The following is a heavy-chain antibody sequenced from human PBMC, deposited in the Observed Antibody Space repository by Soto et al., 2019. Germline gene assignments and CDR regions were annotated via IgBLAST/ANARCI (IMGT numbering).Heavy chain of an antibody. D-gene: IGHD1-26*01. CDR1: GFTFSTYW. J-gene: IGHJ4*02. V-gene: IGHV3-7*03. CDR2: IRQDGTET. Sequence: EAQLVESGGGLVQPGGSLRLSCAASGFTFSTYWMNWVRQAPGMGLEWLASIRQDGTETHYVDSVKGRFTISRDNTNNSLFRQMNNLSADDTAVYYCVGGAGWELDYWGQGTLVTVSS. CDR3: VGGAGWELDY.